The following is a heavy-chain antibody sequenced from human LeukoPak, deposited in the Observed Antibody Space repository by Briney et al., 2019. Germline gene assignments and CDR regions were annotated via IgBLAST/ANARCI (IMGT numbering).Heavy chain of an antibody. CDR1: GYTFTSYG. V-gene: IGHV1-69*06. D-gene: IGHD1-26*01. CDR2: IIPIFGTA. Sequence: ASVKVSCKASGYTFTSYGISWVRQAPGQGLEWMGGIIPIFGTANYAQKFQGRVTITADKSTSTAYMELSSLRSEDTAVYYCARETASGSYYQRFDYWGQGTLVTVSS. J-gene: IGHJ4*02. CDR3: ARETASGSYYQRFDY.